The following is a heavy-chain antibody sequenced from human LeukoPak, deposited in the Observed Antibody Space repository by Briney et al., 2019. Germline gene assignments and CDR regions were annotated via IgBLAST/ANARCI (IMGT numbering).Heavy chain of an antibody. CDR2: INSDGSST. CDR3: ARRYDFWSGYLNYYYYYYYMDV. J-gene: IGHJ6*03. CDR1: GFTFSSYW. Sequence: QAGGSLRPSCAASGFTFSSYWMHWVRHAPGKGLVWVSRINSDGSSTSYADSVKGRFTISRDNAKNTLYLQMNSLRAEDTAVYYCARRYDFWSGYLNYYYYYYYMDVWGKGTTVTVSS. V-gene: IGHV3-74*01. D-gene: IGHD3-3*01.